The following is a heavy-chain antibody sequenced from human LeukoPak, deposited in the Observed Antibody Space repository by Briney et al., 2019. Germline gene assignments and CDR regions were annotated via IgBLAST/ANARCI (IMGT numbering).Heavy chain of an antibody. J-gene: IGHJ4*02. CDR3: ARGGYGDLGY. CDR2: ISYGDGGT. V-gene: IGHV3-23*01. Sequence: GSLRLSCETSGFTFSNYAMSWVRQAPGRGLEWVSGISYGDGGTYYADSVKGRFTISRDNSKNTLSLQMNSLRDEDTAVYYCARGGYGDLGYWGQGTLVTVSS. D-gene: IGHD4-17*01. CDR1: GFTFSNYA.